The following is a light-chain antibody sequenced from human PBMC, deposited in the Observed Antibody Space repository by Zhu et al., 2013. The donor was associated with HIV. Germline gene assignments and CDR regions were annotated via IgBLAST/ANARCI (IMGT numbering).Light chain of an antibody. V-gene: IGKV3-20*01. Sequence: EIVMTQSPGTLSLSPGDTATLSCRASQFVGSSTFLAWYQQKPGQAPRLLIYDASTRASGIPGRFSGSGGGTDFTLTISRVEAEDVGLYYCMQATQFPFTFGPGTDSGSQ. CDR2: DAS. CDR3: MQATQFPFT. CDR1: QFVGSSTF. J-gene: IGKJ3*01.